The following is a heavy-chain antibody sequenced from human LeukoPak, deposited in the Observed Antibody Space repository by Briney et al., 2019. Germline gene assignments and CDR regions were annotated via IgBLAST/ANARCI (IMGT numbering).Heavy chain of an antibody. CDR1: GGSITSGTYY. CDR3: ARHVIVVVPAARPQFAFDI. V-gene: IGHV4-31*03. J-gene: IGHJ3*02. CDR2: IYSSGDT. Sequence: SETLSLTCTVSGGSITSGTYYWTWIRHHPGKGLEWIGYIYSSGDTQYNPSLRSRVTMSVDTSKSQFSLKLSSVTAADTAVYYCARHVIVVVPAARPQFAFDIWGQGTMVTVSS. D-gene: IGHD2-2*01.